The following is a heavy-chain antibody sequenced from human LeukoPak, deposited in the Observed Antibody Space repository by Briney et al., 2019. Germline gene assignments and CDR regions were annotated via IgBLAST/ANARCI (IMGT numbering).Heavy chain of an antibody. V-gene: IGHV3-66*02. CDR3: ARERYCSGASCPNSNRYFDF. CDR2: IHNGGDT. D-gene: IGHD2-15*01. Sequence: GGSLRLSCTASGFSVSANYMSWVRQAPGKGLEWVSVIHNGGDTYYADSVKGRFTISRDNSKNTLYLQMNSLRAEDTAVYYCARERYCSGASCPNSNRYFDFWGQGTLDTVSS. CDR1: GFSVSANY. J-gene: IGHJ4*02.